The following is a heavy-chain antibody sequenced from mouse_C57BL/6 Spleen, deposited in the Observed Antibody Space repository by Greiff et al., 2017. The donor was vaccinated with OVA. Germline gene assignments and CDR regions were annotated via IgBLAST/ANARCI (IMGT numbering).Heavy chain of an antibody. J-gene: IGHJ1*03. D-gene: IGHD1-1*01. Sequence: EVKLVESGGGLVKPGGSLKLSCAASGFTFSSYAMSWVRQTPEKRLEWVATISDGGSYTYYPDNVKGRFTISRDNAKNNLYLQMSHLKSEDTAMYYCARDGDYGSSYHWYFDVWGTGTTVTVSS. CDR1: GFTFSSYA. V-gene: IGHV5-4*01. CDR3: ARDGDYGSSYHWYFDV. CDR2: ISDGGSYT.